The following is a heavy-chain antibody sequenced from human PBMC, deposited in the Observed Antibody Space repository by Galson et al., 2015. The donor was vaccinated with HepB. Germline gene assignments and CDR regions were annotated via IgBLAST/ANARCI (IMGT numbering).Heavy chain of an antibody. CDR2: TYYSGSPT. CDR3: ARSLSSGLWYFDL. V-gene: IGHV4-59*08. J-gene: IGHJ2*01. D-gene: IGHD6-19*01. CDR1: GGSISSHY. Sequence: QVQLQESGPGLVKPSETLSLTCTVSGGSISSHYWSWIRQPPGKGLDWIAYTYYSGSPTKYNPSLKSRVTISVDTSKNQFSLKLTSVTAADTAVYYCARSLSSGLWYFDLWGRGTLVTVSS.